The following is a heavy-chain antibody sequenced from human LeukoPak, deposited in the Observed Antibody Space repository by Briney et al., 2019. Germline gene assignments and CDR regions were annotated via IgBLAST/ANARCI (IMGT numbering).Heavy chain of an antibody. D-gene: IGHD4-11*01. Sequence: SETLSLTCTVSGGSISSYYWSWIRQPPGKGLEWIGYIYYSGSTNYNPSLKSRVTISVDTSKNQFSLKLSSVTAADTAVYYCARGLFDYWGQGTLVTVSS. J-gene: IGHJ4*02. CDR1: GGSISSYY. V-gene: IGHV4-59*12. CDR3: ARGLFDY. CDR2: IYYSGST.